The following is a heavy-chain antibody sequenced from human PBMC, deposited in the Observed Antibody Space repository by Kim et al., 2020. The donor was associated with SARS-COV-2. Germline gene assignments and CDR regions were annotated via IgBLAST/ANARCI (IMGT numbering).Heavy chain of an antibody. CDR2: YN. Sequence: YNVYAVSVQSRITINPDTSKNQFSLQLNSVTPEDTAVYYCARGSAGLFDYWGQGTLVTVSS. CDR3: ARGSAGLFDY. D-gene: IGHD6-13*01. J-gene: IGHJ4*02. V-gene: IGHV6-1*01.